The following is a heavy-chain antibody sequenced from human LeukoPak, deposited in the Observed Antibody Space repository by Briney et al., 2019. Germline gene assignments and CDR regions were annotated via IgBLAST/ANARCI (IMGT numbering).Heavy chain of an antibody. Sequence: GGSLRLSCAASGFTFSSYSMNWVRQAPGKGLEWVSFISSSSYIYYADSVKGRFTISRDNAKNSLYLQMNSLRAEDTAVYYCASSIVGATTDSDYWGQGTLVTVSS. D-gene: IGHD1-26*01. V-gene: IGHV3-21*01. CDR3: ASSIVGATTDSDY. CDR2: ISSSSYI. J-gene: IGHJ4*02. CDR1: GFTFSSYS.